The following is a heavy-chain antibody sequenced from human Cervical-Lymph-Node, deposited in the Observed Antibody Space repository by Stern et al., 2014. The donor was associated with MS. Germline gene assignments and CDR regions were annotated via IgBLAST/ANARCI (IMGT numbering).Heavy chain of an antibody. V-gene: IGHV4-31*03. Sequence: QVQLQESGPGLVKPSQTLSLTCTVSGASIKPIGYFWSWVRQPPGKGLEWIGFISHSGVTFYNETLKSRVTLSQDTSANQFSLRLTSVTAADTALYFCMRGDYWGRGILVAVSS. CDR2: ISHSGVT. J-gene: IGHJ4*02. CDR1: GASIKPIGYF. CDR3: MRGDY.